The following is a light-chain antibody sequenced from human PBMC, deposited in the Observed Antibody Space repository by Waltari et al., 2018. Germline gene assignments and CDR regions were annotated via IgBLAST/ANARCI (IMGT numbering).Light chain of an antibody. V-gene: IGKV3D-15*01. Sequence: EIVMTQSPATLSVSPGERAALSCRASQSVSSNLAWYQQRPGQAPRVLVYGASTRDTGIPARFSGSGSGTEFTLTISNLQSEDFAFYFCQQYNAWPLTFGGGTKVEVK. J-gene: IGKJ4*01. CDR3: QQYNAWPLT. CDR1: QSVSSN. CDR2: GAS.